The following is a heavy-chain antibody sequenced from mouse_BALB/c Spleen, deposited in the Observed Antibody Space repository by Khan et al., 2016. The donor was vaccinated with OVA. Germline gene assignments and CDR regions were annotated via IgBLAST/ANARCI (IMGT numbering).Heavy chain of an antibody. CDR3: ARDRIDY. Sequence: QVQLKQSGAELAKPGASVKMSCKASGYTFSNYWIHWVKQRPGQGLEWIGYINPSSGHTYYNQTFNDKATLTTDKSSSTAYMQLSSLTSEDSAVYYCARDRIDYWGQGTTLTVPS. J-gene: IGHJ2*01. V-gene: IGHV1-7*01. CDR2: INPSSGHT. CDR1: GYTFSNYW.